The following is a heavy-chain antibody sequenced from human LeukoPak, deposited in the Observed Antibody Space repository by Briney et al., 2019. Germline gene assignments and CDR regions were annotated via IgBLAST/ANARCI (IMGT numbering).Heavy chain of an antibody. CDR2: ISSSSSYI. CDR1: GFPFSSYS. V-gene: IGHV3-21*01. Sequence: GGSLRLSCAASGFPFSSYSMNWVRQAPGKGLEWVSSISSSSSYIYYADSVKGRFTISRDNAKNSLYLQMNSLRAEDTAVYYCARALGTLYGDYGVSGYAFDIWGQGTMVTVSS. J-gene: IGHJ3*02. D-gene: IGHD4-17*01. CDR3: ARALGTLYGDYGVSGYAFDI.